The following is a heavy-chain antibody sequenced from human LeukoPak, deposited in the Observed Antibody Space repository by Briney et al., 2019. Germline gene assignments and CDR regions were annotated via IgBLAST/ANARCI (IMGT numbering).Heavy chain of an antibody. J-gene: IGHJ4*02. CDR1: GFTFSSYS. V-gene: IGHV3-21*01. D-gene: IGHD6-19*01. CDR3: ARDPGYSSGWFDY. Sequence: PGGSLRLSCVVSGFTFSSYSMSWVRQAPGKGLEWVSSISASSNFISNADSVKGRFTISRDNAKKSLYLQMNSVRAEDTAVYYCARDPGYSSGWFDYWGQGALVTVSS. CDR2: ISASSNFI.